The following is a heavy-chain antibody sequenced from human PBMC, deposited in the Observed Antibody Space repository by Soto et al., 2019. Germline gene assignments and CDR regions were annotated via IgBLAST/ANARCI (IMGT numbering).Heavy chain of an antibody. Sequence: EVQLVKSGGGLVHPGGSLRLSCAASGFTFSSYSMNWVRQAPGKGLEWVSYISSSSSTIYYADSVKGRFTISRDNAKNSLYLQMNSLRDEDTAVYYCARGSIAAAATYWFDPWGQGTLVTVSS. CDR2: ISSSSSTI. CDR3: ARGSIAAAATYWFDP. CDR1: GFTFSSYS. D-gene: IGHD6-13*01. J-gene: IGHJ5*02. V-gene: IGHV3-48*02.